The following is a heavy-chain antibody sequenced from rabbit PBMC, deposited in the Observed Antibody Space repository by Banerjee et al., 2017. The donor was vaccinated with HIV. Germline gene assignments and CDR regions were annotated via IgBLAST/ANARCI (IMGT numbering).Heavy chain of an antibody. D-gene: IGHD4-1*01. V-gene: IGHV1S47*01. J-gene: IGHJ4*01. Sequence: QEQLVESGGGLVQPEGSLTLTCKASGFDFSNNVLCWVRQAPGKGLEWIGWIITDDSAYYASWVNGRFTISSDNAQNTVDLQMNSLTAADTATYFCARDLAGVIGWNFNLWGPGTLVTVS. CDR1: GFDFSNNV. CDR3: ARDLAGVIGWNFNL. CDR2: IITDDSA.